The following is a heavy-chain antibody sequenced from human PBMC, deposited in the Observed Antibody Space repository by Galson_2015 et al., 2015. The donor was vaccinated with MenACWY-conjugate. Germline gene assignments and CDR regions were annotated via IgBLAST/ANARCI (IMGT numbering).Heavy chain of an antibody. Sequence: LRLSCATSGFTFGDYVMSWFRQAPGKGLEWVGFIRTKTDGGATHYAASVRGRFTISRDDFRAIVYLQMNSLETEDTAVYYCTRNLLGYCTGTSCYLDYWGQGALVTVSS. V-gene: IGHV3-49*03. D-gene: IGHD2-2*01. J-gene: IGHJ4*02. CDR1: GFTFGDYV. CDR2: IRTKTDGGAT. CDR3: TRNLLGYCTGTSCYLDY.